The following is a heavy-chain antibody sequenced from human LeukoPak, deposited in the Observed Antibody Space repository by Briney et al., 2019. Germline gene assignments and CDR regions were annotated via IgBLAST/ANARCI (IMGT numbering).Heavy chain of an antibody. CDR1: GGSISSSSYY. V-gene: IGHV4-39*01. Sequence: TSETLSLTCTVSGGSISSSSYYWGWIRQPPGKGLEWIGSIYYSGSTYYNPSLKSRVTISVDTSKNQFSLKLSSVTAADTAVYYCARQGVTMVRGVSEINWFDPWGQGTLVTVSS. J-gene: IGHJ5*02. CDR3: ARQGVTMVRGVSEINWFDP. CDR2: IYYSGST. D-gene: IGHD3-10*01.